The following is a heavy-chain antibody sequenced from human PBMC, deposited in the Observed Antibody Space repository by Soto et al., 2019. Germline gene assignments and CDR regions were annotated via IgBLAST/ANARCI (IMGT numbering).Heavy chain of an antibody. D-gene: IGHD3-10*01. V-gene: IGHV3-21*01. J-gene: IGHJ6*02. CDR1: GSTFSGYS. CDR2: ISSSSSYI. CDR3: ARDSGDYHVSSKYYGMDV. Sequence: GGPLSRSGAAAGSTFSGYSMSWVRQAPGKGLEWVSSISSSSSYIYYADSVKGRFTISRDNAKNSLYLQMNSLRAEDTAVYYCARDSGDYHVSSKYYGMDVWGQGTKVTV.